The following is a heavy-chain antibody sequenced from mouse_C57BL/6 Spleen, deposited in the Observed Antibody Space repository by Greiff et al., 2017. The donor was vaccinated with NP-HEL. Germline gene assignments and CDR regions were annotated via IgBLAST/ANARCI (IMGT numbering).Heavy chain of an antibody. J-gene: IGHJ2*01. D-gene: IGHD3-3*01. CDR1: GYTFTSYW. V-gene: IGHV1-69*01. Sequence: QVQLQQPGAELVMPGASVKLSCKASGYTFTSYWMHWVKQRPGQGLEWIGAIDPSDSYTNYNQKFKGKSTLTVDKSASTAYMQLSSLTSEDSAVYYCARRDSFDYWGQGTTLTVSS. CDR2: IDPSDSYT. CDR3: ARRDSFDY.